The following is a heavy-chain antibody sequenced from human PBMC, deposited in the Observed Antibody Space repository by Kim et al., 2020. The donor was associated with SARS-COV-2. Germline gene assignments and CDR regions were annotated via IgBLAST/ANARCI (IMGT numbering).Heavy chain of an antibody. V-gene: IGHV3-30*18. J-gene: IGHJ6*03. CDR1: GFTFSSYG. CDR2: ISYDGSNK. Sequence: GGSLRLSCAASGFTFSSYGMHWVRQAPGKGLEWVAVISYDGSNKYYADSVKGRFTISRDNSKNTLYLQMNSLRAEDTAVYYCAKALAMVYYYYYYMDVWGKGTTVTVSS. D-gene: IGHD2-8*01. CDR3: AKALAMVYYYYYYMDV.